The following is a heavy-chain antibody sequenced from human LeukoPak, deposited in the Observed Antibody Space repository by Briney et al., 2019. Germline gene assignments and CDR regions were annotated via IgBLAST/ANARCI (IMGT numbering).Heavy chain of an antibody. V-gene: IGHV4-39*07. Sequence: PSETLSLTCTVSGGSISSSSYYWGWIRQPPGKGLEWIGSIYYSGSTNYNPSLKNRVTITVESSKNQFSLKLTSVTAADTAVYFCARDESSLLYFDLWGRGTLVTVSS. CDR2: IYYSGST. CDR1: GGSISSSSYY. CDR3: ARDESSLLYFDL. D-gene: IGHD3-22*01. J-gene: IGHJ2*01.